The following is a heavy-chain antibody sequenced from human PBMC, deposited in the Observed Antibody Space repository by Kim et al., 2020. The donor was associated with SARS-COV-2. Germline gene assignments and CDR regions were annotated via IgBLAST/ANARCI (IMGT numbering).Heavy chain of an antibody. J-gene: IGHJ4*02. D-gene: IGHD2-2*01. Sequence: RYSPSFQGQVTISADKSISTAYLQWSSLKASDTAMYYCARIKYQLLSFDYWGQGTLVTVSS. V-gene: IGHV5-51*01. CDR3: ARIKYQLLSFDY.